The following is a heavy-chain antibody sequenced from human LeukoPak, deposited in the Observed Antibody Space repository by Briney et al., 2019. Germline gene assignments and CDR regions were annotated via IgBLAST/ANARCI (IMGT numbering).Heavy chain of an antibody. CDR3: ARDCAFVTYDSRDYCAGIDY. D-gene: IGHD3-22*01. CDR1: GFTFSSYN. CDR2: ISTASRNI. J-gene: IGHJ4*02. Sequence: GGSLRLSCAASGFTFSSYNMNWVRQAPGKGLEWVSYISTASRNIFYVDSVKGRFTMSRDDAKNSLYLQMNSLRAEDTAVYYCARDCAFVTYDSRDYCAGIDYWGQGTLVTVSS. V-gene: IGHV3-48*01.